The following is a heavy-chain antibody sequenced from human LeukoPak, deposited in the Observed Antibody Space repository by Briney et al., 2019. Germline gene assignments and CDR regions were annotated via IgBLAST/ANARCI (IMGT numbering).Heavy chain of an antibody. D-gene: IGHD3-16*01. Sequence: AGGSLRLSCAASGFTFSSYWMSWVRQAPGKGLEWVANIKQDGSEKYYVDSVKGRFTISRENAKNSLYLQMNSLRAEDTAVYYCARDRTFTSILYYYYYGMDVWGQGTTVTVSS. CDR3: ARDRTFTSILYYYYYGMDV. CDR1: GFTFSSYW. J-gene: IGHJ6*02. V-gene: IGHV3-7*01. CDR2: IKQDGSEK.